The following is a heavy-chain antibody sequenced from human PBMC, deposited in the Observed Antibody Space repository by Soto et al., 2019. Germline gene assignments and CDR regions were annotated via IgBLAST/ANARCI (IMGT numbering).Heavy chain of an antibody. CDR1: GGSVSSSYY. D-gene: IGHD4-17*01. Sequence: SETLSLTCTVSGGSVSSSYYWSWIRQPPGKGLEWIGYIYYSGSTNYNPSLKSRVTISVDTSKNQFSLKLSSVTAADTAVYYCARTDYPHPFDYWGQGTQVTVSS. V-gene: IGHV4-61*01. J-gene: IGHJ4*02. CDR2: IYYSGST. CDR3: ARTDYPHPFDY.